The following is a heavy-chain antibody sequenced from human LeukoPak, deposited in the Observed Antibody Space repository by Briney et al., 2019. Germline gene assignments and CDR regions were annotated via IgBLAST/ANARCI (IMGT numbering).Heavy chain of an antibody. CDR2: ISYDGSNK. J-gene: IGHJ3*02. D-gene: IGHD3-3*01. V-gene: IGHV3-30-3*01. CDR3: ARVRVHYDFWSGYYDAFDI. Sequence: GGSLRLSCAASGFTFSSYAMHWVRQAPGRGLEWVAVISYDGSNKYYADSVKGRFTISRDNSKNTLYLQMNSLRAEDTAVYYCARVRVHYDFWSGYYDAFDIWGQGTMVTVSS. CDR1: GFTFSSYA.